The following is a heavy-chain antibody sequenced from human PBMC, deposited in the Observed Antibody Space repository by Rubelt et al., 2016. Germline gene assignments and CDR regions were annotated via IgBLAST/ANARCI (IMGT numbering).Heavy chain of an antibody. J-gene: IGHJ5*02. Sequence: QVQLQQWGAGLLKPSETLSLTCAVYGGSVSGYFWTWIRQAPGKGLEWIGEVNYGGDGKYNPSLQRRLTISMHTSNKQISLRLRSVTAADTAVYYCARGPSPHNWFDPWGQGTLVTVSS. CDR2: VNYGGDG. V-gene: IGHV4-34*01. CDR3: ARGPSPHNWFDP. CDR1: GGSVSGYF.